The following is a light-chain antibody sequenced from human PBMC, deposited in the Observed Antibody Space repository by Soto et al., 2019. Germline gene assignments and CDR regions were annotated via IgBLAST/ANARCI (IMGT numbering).Light chain of an antibody. CDR1: SSDVGPYNL. J-gene: IGLJ2*01. V-gene: IGLV2-23*02. CDR3: RPYSGSRIFV. Sequence: QSALTQPASVSGSPGQSITISCTGSSSDVGPYNLVSWYQHHPGKAPKLMISEVVKRPSGVSNRFSGSKSGNTASLTISGLQAEDEADYYFRPYSGSRIFVFGGGTKLTVL. CDR2: EVV.